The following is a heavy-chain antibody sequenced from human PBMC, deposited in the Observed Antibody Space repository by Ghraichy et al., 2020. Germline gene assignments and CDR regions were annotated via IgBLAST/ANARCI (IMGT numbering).Heavy chain of an antibody. Sequence: LNISCAASGFAFNSYTLNWVRQVPGKGLEWISSITMSSTFTYYADSVKGRFLISRDNAKNSLNLHMSGLRADDTAIYYCARDGGPSHGAQLDYWGQGTLVTVSS. CDR2: ITMSSTFT. J-gene: IGHJ4*02. V-gene: IGHV3-21*01. CDR1: GFAFNSYT. D-gene: IGHD2-2*01. CDR3: ARDGGPSHGAQLDY.